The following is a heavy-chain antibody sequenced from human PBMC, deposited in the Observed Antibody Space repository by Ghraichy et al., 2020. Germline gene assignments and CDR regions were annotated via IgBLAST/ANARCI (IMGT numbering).Heavy chain of an antibody. CDR3: ARYSGVDFWSGYLDLGYYYGMDV. J-gene: IGHJ6*02. D-gene: IGHD3-3*01. V-gene: IGHV3-21*01. Sequence: GGSLRLSCAASGFTFSSYSMNWVRQAPGKGLEWVSSISSSSSYIYYADSVKGRFTISRDNAKNSLYLQMNSLRAEDTAVYYCARYSGVDFWSGYLDLGYYYGMDVWGQGTTVTVSS. CDR2: ISSSSSYI. CDR1: GFTFSSYS.